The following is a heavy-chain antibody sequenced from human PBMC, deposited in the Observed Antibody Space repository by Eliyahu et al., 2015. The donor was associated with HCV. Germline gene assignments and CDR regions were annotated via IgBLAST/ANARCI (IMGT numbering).Heavy chain of an antibody. D-gene: IGHD2-21*02. CDR3: AKHYYPYCGGDCSGYFDL. J-gene: IGHJ2*01. Sequence: QVQLVQSGAEVKKPGSSVKVSCKAXXGTFSSXAXSWVXXAPGQGLEWMGGIIPIFGIANYAQKFQGRVTITADKSTSTAYMELSSLRSEDTAVYYCAKHYYPYCGGDCSGYFDLWGRGTLVTVSS. CDR1: XGTFSSXA. V-gene: IGHV1-69*17. CDR2: IIPIFGIA.